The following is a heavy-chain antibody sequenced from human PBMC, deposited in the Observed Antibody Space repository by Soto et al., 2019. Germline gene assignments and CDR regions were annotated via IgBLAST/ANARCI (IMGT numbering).Heavy chain of an antibody. CDR1: GFTLSMYA. D-gene: IGHD2-21*02. J-gene: IGHJ6*02. Sequence: DVQLEASGGGVVQPGVSLRLSCEVSGFTLSMYAMTWVRQAPGKGLEWVARIPQEGSDGPYVYSVKGRFTISRDNAKNSGYLHVNSVRTEATDVYYCSRDQLILPAQDFSYGSDAWGQGVKVTV. CDR3: SRDQLILPAQDFSYGSDA. V-gene: IGHV3-7*03. CDR2: IPQEGSDG.